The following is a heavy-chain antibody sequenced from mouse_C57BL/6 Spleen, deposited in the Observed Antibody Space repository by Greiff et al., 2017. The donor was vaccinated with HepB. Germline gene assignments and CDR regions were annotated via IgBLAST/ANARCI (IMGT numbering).Heavy chain of an antibody. D-gene: IGHD3-1*01. J-gene: IGHJ4*01. CDR3: TLTRGYAMDY. Sequence: EVQLQQSGAELVRPGASVKLSCTASGFNIKDDYMHWVKQRPEQGLEWIGWIDPENGDTEYASKFQGKATITADTSSNTAYLQLSSLTSEDTAVYYCTLTRGYAMDYWGRGTSVTVSS. CDR2: IDPENGDT. CDR1: GFNIKDDY. V-gene: IGHV14-4*01.